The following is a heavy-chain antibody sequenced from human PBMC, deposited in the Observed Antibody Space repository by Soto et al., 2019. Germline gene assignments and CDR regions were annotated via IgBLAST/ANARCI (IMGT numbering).Heavy chain of an antibody. V-gene: IGHV1-3*01. CDR3: ARDGGSGRSGSYPDY. CDR2: INAGNGNT. D-gene: IGHD3-10*01. Sequence: QVQLVQSGAEVKKPGASVKVSCKASGYTFTSYAMHWVRQAPGQRLEWMGWINAGNGNTKYSQKFQGRVTITRDTSASTAYMGLSSLRSEDTAVYYCARDGGSGRSGSYPDYWGQGTLVTVSS. CDR1: GYTFTSYA. J-gene: IGHJ4*02.